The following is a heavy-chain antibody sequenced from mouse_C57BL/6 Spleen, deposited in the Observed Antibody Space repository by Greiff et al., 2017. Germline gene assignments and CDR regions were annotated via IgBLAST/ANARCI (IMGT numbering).Heavy chain of an antibody. CDR2: IDPSDSYT. V-gene: IGHV1-50*01. Sequence: QVQLQQPGAELVKPGASVKLSCKASGYTFTSYWMQWVNQRPGQGLEWIGEIDPSDSYTNYNQKFQGKATLTVDTSPSTAYMQLSSLTSEDSAVYYCARGLSYWGQGTTLTVSS. D-gene: IGHD2-2*01. J-gene: IGHJ2*01. CDR1: GYTFTSYW. CDR3: ARGLSY.